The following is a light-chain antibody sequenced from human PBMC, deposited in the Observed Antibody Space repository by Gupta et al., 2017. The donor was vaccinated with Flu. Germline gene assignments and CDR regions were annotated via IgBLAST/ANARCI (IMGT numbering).Light chain of an antibody. CDR3: QQYGYTPPIT. J-gene: IGKJ5*01. CDR2: GAS. CDR1: QSVNSDF. Sequence: EFVLTQSPRTLSLSPGERPPLSCRPSQSVNSDFFAWYQQKSGQAPRPLLHGASTRATRIPDKLSGSGSGTDFILTTSRLEPEDFAVYYCQQYGYTPPITFGQGTRLEIK. V-gene: IGKV3-20*01.